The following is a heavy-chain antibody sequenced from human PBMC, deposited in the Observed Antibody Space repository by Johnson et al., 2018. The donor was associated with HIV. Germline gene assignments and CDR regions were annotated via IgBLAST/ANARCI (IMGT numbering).Heavy chain of an antibody. D-gene: IGHD5-18*01. CDR1: GFTFTDYY. CDR2: ISSSGSTI. J-gene: IGHJ3*02. Sequence: QVHLVESGGGLVKPGGSLRLSCAASGFTFTDYYMNWMRQAPGKGLEWVSHISSSGSTIYYADSVKGRFTISRDNAKKALYLQMNSLRVEETAVYYCASESTPWGGGYVGYGLDIWGQGTMVTVSS. V-gene: IGHV3-11*04. CDR3: ASESTPWGGGYVGYGLDI.